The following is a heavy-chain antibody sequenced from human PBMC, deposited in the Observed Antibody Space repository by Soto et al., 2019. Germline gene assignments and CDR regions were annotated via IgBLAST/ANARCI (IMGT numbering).Heavy chain of an antibody. V-gene: IGHV2-5*02. Sequence: QITLKESGPPLVKPTQTLTLTCTFSGFSLSTSGVGVGWIRQPPGKALEWLALIYWDDDKRYSSSLNSRLTITKDTSKNHVVLTMTNMDPVDTATYYCAHSRPPRLLDYWGQGTLVTVSS. CDR1: GFSLSTSGVG. CDR3: AHSRPPRLLDY. J-gene: IGHJ4*02. D-gene: IGHD6-6*01. CDR2: IYWDDDK.